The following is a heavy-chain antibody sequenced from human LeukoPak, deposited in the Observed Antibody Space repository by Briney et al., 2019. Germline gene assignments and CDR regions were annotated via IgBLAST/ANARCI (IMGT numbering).Heavy chain of an antibody. J-gene: IGHJ4*02. CDR1: GFTFSSYA. CDR2: ISYDGRSK. Sequence: GGSLRLSCAASGFTFSSYAVHWVGQARGKGLEWVAVISYDGRSKYYADSVKGGLTISRENAKNTLYMQMNSLRAEDAAVYYCARDRSVVIAGTWFYCFDYWGQGTLVTVSS. D-gene: IGHD2-15*01. V-gene: IGHV3-30*04. CDR3: ARDRSVVIAGTWFYCFDY.